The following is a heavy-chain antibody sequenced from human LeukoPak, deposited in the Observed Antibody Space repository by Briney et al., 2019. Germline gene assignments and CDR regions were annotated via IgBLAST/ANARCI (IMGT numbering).Heavy chain of an antibody. CDR2: ISGSGGST. Sequence: GGSLRLSYAASGFTFSSYAMSWVRQAPGKGLEWVAAISGSGGSTYYADSVKGRFTISRDNSKNTLYLQMNSLRAEDTAVYYCAKGRSGSYWPGFDYWGQGTLVTVSS. CDR1: GFTFSSYA. CDR3: AKGRSGSYWPGFDY. D-gene: IGHD1-26*01. J-gene: IGHJ4*02. V-gene: IGHV3-23*01.